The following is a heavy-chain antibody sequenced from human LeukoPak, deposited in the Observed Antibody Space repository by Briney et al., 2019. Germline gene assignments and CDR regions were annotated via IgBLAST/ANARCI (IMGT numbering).Heavy chain of an antibody. Sequence: GGSLRLSCAASGFTFSDYYMTWIRQAPGKGLEWVSYISSSSTYTNYTDSVKGRFTISRDNAKNSLYLQMNSLRAEDTAVYYCARNTGTYDYWGQGTLVTVSS. CDR3: ARNTGTYDY. J-gene: IGHJ4*02. V-gene: IGHV3-11*06. CDR2: ISSSSTYT. D-gene: IGHD1-1*01. CDR1: GFTFSDYY.